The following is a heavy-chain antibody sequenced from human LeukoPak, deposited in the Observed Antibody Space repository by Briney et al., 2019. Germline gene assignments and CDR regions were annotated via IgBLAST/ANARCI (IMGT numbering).Heavy chain of an antibody. CDR1: GFTFSSYA. Sequence: GGSLRLSCAASGFTFSSYAMTWVRQAPGKGLEWVSAISGSGDSTYYADSVKGLFTISRDNSKNTLYLQMNRLRAEDTAVYYCARDDMGIAGTFDYWGQGTLVTVSS. V-gene: IGHV3-23*01. CDR3: ARDDMGIAGTFDY. D-gene: IGHD6-13*01. CDR2: ISGSGDST. J-gene: IGHJ4*02.